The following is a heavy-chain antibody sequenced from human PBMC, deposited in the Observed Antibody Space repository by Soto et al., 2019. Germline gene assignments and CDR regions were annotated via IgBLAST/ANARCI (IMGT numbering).Heavy chain of an antibody. V-gene: IGHV4-39*01. Sequence: SQTLSLTCIVSSGLISSSSYYWGWIRQPPGKGLEWIGSIYYSGSTYYNPSLKSRVTISVDTSKNHLSLKLSSVTAADTAVYYCARLSAKLLWLGEFLPWFDPWGQGTLVTVSS. D-gene: IGHD3-10*01. CDR1: SGLISSSSYY. J-gene: IGHJ5*02. CDR2: IYYSGST. CDR3: ARLSAKLLWLGEFLPWFDP.